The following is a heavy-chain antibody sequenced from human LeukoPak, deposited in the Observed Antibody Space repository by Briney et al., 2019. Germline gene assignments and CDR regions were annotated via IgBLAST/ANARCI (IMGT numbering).Heavy chain of an antibody. J-gene: IGHJ4*02. CDR1: GFIFSNYG. CDR2: MWYDGSEK. D-gene: IGHD2-15*01. Sequence: PPGRSLRLSCVASGFIFSNYGMHWVRQSPGKGLEWVALMWYDGSEKHYADSVKGRFTISRDSSKNTLYLQMNSLRAEDTAVYYCARGASGFDYWGQGTLVTVSS. V-gene: IGHV3-33*01. CDR3: ARGASGFDY.